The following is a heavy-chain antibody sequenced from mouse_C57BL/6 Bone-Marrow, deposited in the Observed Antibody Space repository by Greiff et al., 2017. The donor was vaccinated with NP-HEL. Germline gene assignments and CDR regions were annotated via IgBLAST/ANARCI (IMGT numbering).Heavy chain of an antibody. CDR2: ILPGSGST. J-gene: IGHJ1*03. CDR3: ARGLLPSYWYFDD. Sequence: QVQLKESGAELMKPGASVKLSCKATGYTFTGYWIEWVKQRPGHGLEWIGEILPGSGSTNYNEKFKGQATFTAATSSNTSSMPLSSLTTEDSANYDCARGLLPSYWYFDDWGKGTTVTVSS. D-gene: IGHD2-3*01. CDR1: GYTFTGYW. V-gene: IGHV1-9*01.